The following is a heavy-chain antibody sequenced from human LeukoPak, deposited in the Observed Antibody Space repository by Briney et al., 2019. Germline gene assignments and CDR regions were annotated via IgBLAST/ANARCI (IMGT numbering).Heavy chain of an antibody. V-gene: IGHV4-39*07. Sequence: SETLSLTCTVSGGSISSSSYYWGWIRQPPGKGLEWIGSIYYSGSTYYNPSLKSRVTISVDTSKNQFSLKLSSVTATDTAVYYCARAEEWLLDYWGQGTLVTVSS. CDR1: GGSISSSSYY. CDR2: IYYSGST. CDR3: ARAEEWLLDY. D-gene: IGHD5-24*01. J-gene: IGHJ4*02.